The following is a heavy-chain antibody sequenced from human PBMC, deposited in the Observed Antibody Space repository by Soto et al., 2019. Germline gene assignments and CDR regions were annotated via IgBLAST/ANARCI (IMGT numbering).Heavy chain of an antibody. Sequence: ASVKVSCKASGYTFTSYGISWVRQAPGQGLEWMGWISAYNGNTNYAQKLQGRVTMTTDTSTSTAYMELRSLRSDDTAVYYCARDRTMIVVVTADYWGQGTLVTVSS. CDR1: GYTFTSYG. CDR3: ARDRTMIVVVTADY. D-gene: IGHD3-22*01. J-gene: IGHJ4*02. V-gene: IGHV1-18*01. CDR2: ISAYNGNT.